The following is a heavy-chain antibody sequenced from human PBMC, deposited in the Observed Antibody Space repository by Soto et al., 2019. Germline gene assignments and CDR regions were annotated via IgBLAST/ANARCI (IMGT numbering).Heavy chain of an antibody. Sequence: EVQLVESGGGLVQPGGSLRLSCATSGFILSDCAINWVRPAPGKGLEWVSYFRSSSSVIDYADSVKGRFTVSRDNARNSLYLQMNRLRAEDTAVYYCARDLSWGSNWYYYMDVWGKGTTVTVSS. J-gene: IGHJ6*03. CDR2: FRSSSSVI. CDR3: ARDLSWGSNWYYYMDV. D-gene: IGHD7-27*01. CDR1: GFILSDCA. V-gene: IGHV3-48*01.